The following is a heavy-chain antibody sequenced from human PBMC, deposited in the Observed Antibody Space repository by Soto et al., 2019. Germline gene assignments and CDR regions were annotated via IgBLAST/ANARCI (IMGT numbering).Heavy chain of an antibody. V-gene: IGHV3-7*03. D-gene: IGHD6-19*01. Sequence: GGSLRLSCVASGFTFISSFMGWVRQAPGKGLEWVANINQDGGGTYYVDSVEGRFAISRDNAKDSLCLQMNNLRGEDTAVYYCARYFRGSGRNFFDYWGQGTLVTVSS. CDR1: GFTFISSF. CDR3: ARYFRGSGRNFFDY. CDR2: INQDGGGT. J-gene: IGHJ4*02.